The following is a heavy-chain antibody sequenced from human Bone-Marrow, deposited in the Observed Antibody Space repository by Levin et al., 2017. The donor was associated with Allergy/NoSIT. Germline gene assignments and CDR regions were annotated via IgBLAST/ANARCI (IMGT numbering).Heavy chain of an antibody. Sequence: KASETLSLTCTVSGDSVVNGDFYWSWVRQSPGKGLEWIGYIYYGGSTYYSPSLRSRVTMAVDRSKNQFSLSLTSVTAADTAVYFCARSAMRVTYGTGRPFEYWGQGTLAIVSS. D-gene: IGHD2-2*01. J-gene: IGHJ4*02. CDR3: ARSAMRVTYGTGRPFEY. CDR1: GDSVVNGDFY. V-gene: IGHV4-30-4*01. CDR2: IYYGGST.